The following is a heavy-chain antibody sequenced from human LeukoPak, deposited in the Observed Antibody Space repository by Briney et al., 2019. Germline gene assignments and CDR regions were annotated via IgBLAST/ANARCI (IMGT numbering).Heavy chain of an antibody. CDR3: ASDREYSGYDRDY. V-gene: IGHV3-23*01. CDR2: ISGSGGST. CDR1: GFTFSSYA. Sequence: PGGSLRLSCAASGFTFSSYAMSWVRQAPGKGLEWVSAISGSGGSTYYADSVKGRLTISRDNSKNTLYLQMNSLRAEDTAVYYCASDREYSGYDRDYWGQGTLVTVSS. D-gene: IGHD5-12*01. J-gene: IGHJ4*02.